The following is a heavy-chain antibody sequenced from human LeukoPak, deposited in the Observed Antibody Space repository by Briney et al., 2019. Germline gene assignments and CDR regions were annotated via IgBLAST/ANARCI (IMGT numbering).Heavy chain of an antibody. Sequence: SETLSLTCTVSGGSISSSSYYWGWIRQPPGKGLEWIGSIYYSGSTYYSGSTYYNPSLKSRVTISVDTSKNQFSLKLNSVTAADTAVYYCARSYCSGGSCYSDYWGQGTLVTVSS. CDR2: IYYSGSTYYSGST. CDR3: ARSYCSGGSCYSDY. J-gene: IGHJ4*02. CDR1: GGSISSSSYY. D-gene: IGHD2-15*01. V-gene: IGHV4-39*01.